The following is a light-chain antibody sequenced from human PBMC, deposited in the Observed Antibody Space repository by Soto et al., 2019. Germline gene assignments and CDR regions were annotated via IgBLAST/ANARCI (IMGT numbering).Light chain of an antibody. J-gene: IGKJ1*01. V-gene: IGKV1-5*01. CDR3: QHYSSYSGA. Sequence: GDRVTITCRASQRISTYLAWYQQKPGKAPKLLLYGASSLDRGVPSRFSGSGSGTEFTLTINSLQPDDFAAYFCQHYSSYSGAFGQGTKVEIK. CDR1: QRISTY. CDR2: GAS.